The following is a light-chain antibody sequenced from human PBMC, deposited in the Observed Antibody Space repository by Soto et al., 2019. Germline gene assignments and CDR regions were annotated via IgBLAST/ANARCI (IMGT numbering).Light chain of an antibody. CDR3: QQYGSSGT. J-gene: IGKJ1*01. CDR1: QSLSASY. V-gene: IGKV3-20*01. Sequence: EIVLTQSPGTLSLSPMEIATLFFIASQSLSASYLAWYQQKPGQAPRLLVYGASSRATGIPDRFSGSGSGTDFTLTISRLETEDFAVYYCQQYGSSGTFGQGTKVDIK. CDR2: GAS.